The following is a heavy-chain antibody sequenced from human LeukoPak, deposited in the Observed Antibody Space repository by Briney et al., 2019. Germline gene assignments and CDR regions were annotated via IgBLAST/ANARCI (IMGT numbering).Heavy chain of an antibody. J-gene: IGHJ4*02. CDR2: ISGSGGST. Sequence: PGGSLRLSCAASGFTFSNYEMNWVRQAPGKGLEWVSAISGSGGSTYYADSVKGRFTISRDNSKNTLYLQMNSLRAEDTAVYYCARGFGVVIMGFDYWGQGTLVTVSS. V-gene: IGHV3-23*01. D-gene: IGHD3-3*01. CDR1: GFTFSNYE. CDR3: ARGFGVVIMGFDY.